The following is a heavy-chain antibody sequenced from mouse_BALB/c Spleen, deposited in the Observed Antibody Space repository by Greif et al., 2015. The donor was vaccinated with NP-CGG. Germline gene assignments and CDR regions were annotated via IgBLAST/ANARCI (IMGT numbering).Heavy chain of an antibody. CDR2: IDPSNSET. CDR1: GYTFTSYW. V-gene: IGHV1S127*01. J-gene: IGHJ3*01. Sequence: QVQLQQPGPELVRPGASVKMSCKASGYTFTSYWMHWVKQRPGQGLEWIGMIDPSNSETRLNQKFKDKATLNVDKSSNTAYMQLSSLTSEDSAVYYCARSRGQLGLYWFAYWGQGTLVTVSA. CDR3: ARSRGQLGLYWFAY. D-gene: IGHD3-1*01.